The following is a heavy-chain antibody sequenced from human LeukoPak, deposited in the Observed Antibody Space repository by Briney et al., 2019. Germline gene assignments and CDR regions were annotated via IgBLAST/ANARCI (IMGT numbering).Heavy chain of an antibody. V-gene: IGHV3-53*01. Sequence: GGSLRLSCTVSGFTVSDNAMSWVRQAPGKGLKWVSFIYTTGGTHNSDSVKGRFTISRDNSRNTLYLQMNSLRAEDTAVYYCARSGLSRFGFWGQGTLVTVSS. J-gene: IGHJ4*02. CDR3: ARSGLSRFGF. CDR2: IYTTGGT. CDR1: GFTVSDNA. D-gene: IGHD2/OR15-2a*01.